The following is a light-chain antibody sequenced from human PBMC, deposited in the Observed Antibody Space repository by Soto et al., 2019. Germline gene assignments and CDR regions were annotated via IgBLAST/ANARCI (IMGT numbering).Light chain of an antibody. Sequence: DIQMTQSPSSLSASVGDRVTITCQASQDISNYLNWYQQKPGKAPKLLIYDASNLETGVPSRFSGSGSGTDFTFTISSLQPEDIGTYYCQQYDNLLLTFGGGTNVEIK. CDR2: DAS. V-gene: IGKV1-33*01. CDR1: QDISNY. J-gene: IGKJ4*01. CDR3: QQYDNLLLT.